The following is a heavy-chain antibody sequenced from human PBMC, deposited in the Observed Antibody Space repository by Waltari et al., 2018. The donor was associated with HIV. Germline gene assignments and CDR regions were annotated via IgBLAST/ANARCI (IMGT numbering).Heavy chain of an antibody. Sequence: QVQLQESGPGLVTSSETLSLTCAVSGSSLRRAYSWGGIRQPPGQGLEWIVIISHCGSTYYHPSLKSRGTISADTSNNQFSLKVGSVTAADTAVYYCARGQGLGTFDCWGQGTLVTVSS. V-gene: IGHV4-38-2*01. CDR1: GSSLRRAYS. J-gene: IGHJ4*02. CDR2: ISHCGST. D-gene: IGHD1-1*01. CDR3: ARGQGLGTFDC.